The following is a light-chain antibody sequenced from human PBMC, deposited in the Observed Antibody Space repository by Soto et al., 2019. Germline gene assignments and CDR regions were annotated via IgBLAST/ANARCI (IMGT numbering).Light chain of an antibody. J-gene: IGKJ1*01. CDR3: QQYTTYWT. CDR2: DAS. V-gene: IGKV1-5*01. CDR1: QTISRW. Sequence: DIRLTQSPSTLSASLGDRFSITCRASQTISRWLAWYQQKPGKAPKLLIYDASSLESGVPSRFSGSGSGTEFTLTISSLQSDDFATYYCQQYTTYWTFGQGTKVDIK.